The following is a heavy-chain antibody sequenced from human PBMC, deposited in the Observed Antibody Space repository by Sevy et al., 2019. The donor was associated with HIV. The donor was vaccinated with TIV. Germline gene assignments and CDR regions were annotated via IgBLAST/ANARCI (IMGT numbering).Heavy chain of an antibody. Sequence: GGSLRLSCAASGFTFSSYEMNWVRQAPGKGLEWVSYISSSGSTIYYADSVKGRFTISRDNAKNSLYLQMNSLRAEDTAVYYCARDRYCSGGSCYPTNDYWGQGTLVTVSS. CDR3: ARDRYCSGGSCYPTNDY. J-gene: IGHJ4*02. CDR2: ISSSGSTI. D-gene: IGHD2-15*01. CDR1: GFTFSSYE. V-gene: IGHV3-48*03.